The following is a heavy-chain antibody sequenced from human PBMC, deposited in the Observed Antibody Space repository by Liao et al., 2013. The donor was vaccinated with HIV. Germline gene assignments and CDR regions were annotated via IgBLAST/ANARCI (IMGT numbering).Heavy chain of an antibody. Sequence: QVQLQQWGAGLLKPSETLSLTCAVYGGSFSGYYWSWIRQPPGKGLEWIGEINHSGNTNYNPSLKSRLTISVDTSKNQFSLKLSSVTAADTAVYYCARSQYYYCLDVWGKGTTVTVSS. V-gene: IGHV4-34*01. CDR2: INHSGNT. J-gene: IGHJ6*03. CDR1: GGSFSGYY. CDR3: ARSQYYYCLDV.